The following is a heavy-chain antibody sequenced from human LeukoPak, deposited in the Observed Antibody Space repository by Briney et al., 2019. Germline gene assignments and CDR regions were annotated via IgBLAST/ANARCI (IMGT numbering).Heavy chain of an antibody. CDR2: IRSKAYGGTT. D-gene: IGHD2-2*01. J-gene: IGHJ4*02. CDR3: TRDIAYCSSTSCYDPRELFDY. V-gene: IGHV3-49*03. Sequence: GGSLRLSCTASGFTFGDYAMSWFRQAPGKGLEWVGFIRSKAYGGTTEYAASVKGRFTISRDDSKSIAYLQMNSLKTEDTAVYYCTRDIAYCSSTSCYDPRELFDYWGQGTLVTVSS. CDR1: GFTFGDYA.